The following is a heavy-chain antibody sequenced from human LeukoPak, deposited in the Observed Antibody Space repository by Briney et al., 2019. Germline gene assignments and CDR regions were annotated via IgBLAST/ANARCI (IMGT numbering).Heavy chain of an antibody. CDR2: IHSSGST. V-gene: IGHV4-4*07. D-gene: IGHD3-10*01. CDR3: ARYRAIGSGKFGMDV. J-gene: IGHJ6*02. Sequence: KPSETLSLTCTVSGGSISSYYWSWIRQPAGKGLEWIGRIHSSGSTNYNPSLKTRVTMSVDTSKNQLSLKLSSVTAADTAVDYCARYRAIGSGKFGMDVRGQGTTVTVSS. CDR1: GGSISSYY.